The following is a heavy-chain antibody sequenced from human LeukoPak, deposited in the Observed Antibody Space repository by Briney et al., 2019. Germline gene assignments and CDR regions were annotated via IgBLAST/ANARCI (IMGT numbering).Heavy chain of an antibody. V-gene: IGHV3-30*02. Sequence: GGSLRLSCAASGFTFSSYGMHWVRQAPGKGLEWVAFIRYDGSNRYYADSVKGRFTISRDNSKNTLYLQMSSLRAEDTAVYYCAKGDIVVVVAAPTIDYWGQGTLVTVSS. J-gene: IGHJ4*02. CDR2: IRYDGSNR. CDR1: GFTFSSYG. D-gene: IGHD2-15*01. CDR3: AKGDIVVVVAAPTIDY.